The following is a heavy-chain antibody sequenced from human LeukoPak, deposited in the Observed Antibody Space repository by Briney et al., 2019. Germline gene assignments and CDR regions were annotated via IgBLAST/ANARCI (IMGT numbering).Heavy chain of an antibody. V-gene: IGHV3-48*02. CDR1: GFTFSSYS. J-gene: IGHJ5*02. Sequence: GGSLRLSCAASGFTFSSYSMNWVRQAPGKGLEWVSYISSSSSTIYYADSVKGRFTISRDNAKNSLYLQMNSLRDEDTAVYYCAIGGSSSWYENWFDPWGQGTLVTVSS. CDR2: ISSSSSTI. CDR3: AIGGSSSWYENWFDP. D-gene: IGHD6-13*01.